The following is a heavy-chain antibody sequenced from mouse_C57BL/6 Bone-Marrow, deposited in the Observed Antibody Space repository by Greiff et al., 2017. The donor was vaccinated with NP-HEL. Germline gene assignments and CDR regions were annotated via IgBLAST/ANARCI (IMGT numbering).Heavy chain of an antibody. V-gene: IGHV5-6*01. CDR1: GFTFSSYG. CDR3: ASPYDYDVAWFAY. CDR2: ISSGGSYT. J-gene: IGHJ3*01. D-gene: IGHD2-4*01. Sequence: EVMLVESGGDLVKPGGSLKLPCAASGFTFSSYGMSWVRQTPDKRLEWVATISSGGSYTYYPDSVKGRFTISRDNAKNTLYLQMSSLKSEDTAMYYCASPYDYDVAWFAYWGQGTLVTVSA.